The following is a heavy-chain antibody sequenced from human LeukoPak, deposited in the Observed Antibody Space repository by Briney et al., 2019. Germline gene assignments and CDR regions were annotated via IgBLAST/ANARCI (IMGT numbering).Heavy chain of an antibody. CDR1: GFTFSSYW. CDR3: AREFLKFGTSCYAGVCWFDP. CDR2: IKQDGSEK. J-gene: IGHJ5*02. Sequence: GGSLRLSCAASGFTFSSYWMSWVRQAPGKGLEWVANIKQDGSEKYYVDSVKGRFTISRDNAKNSLYLQMNSLRAEDTAVYYCAREFLKFGTSCYAGVCWFDPWGQGTLVTVSS. D-gene: IGHD2-2*01. V-gene: IGHV3-7*01.